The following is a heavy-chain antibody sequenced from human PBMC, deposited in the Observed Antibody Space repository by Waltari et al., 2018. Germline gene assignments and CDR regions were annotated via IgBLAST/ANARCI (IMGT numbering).Heavy chain of an antibody. V-gene: IGHV3-48*01. Sequence: DVKLVESGGGLVQPGGSLRLSCEASGFSFSSYSMNWARQTPGKGRELVPFISSGGSRMYYADSVKGRFTISRDDAKSSLYLQMNSLRVEDTAVYYCASPRLRLGESSTVNYDDVDVWGQGTTVTVSS. CDR1: GFSFSSYS. CDR2: ISSGGSRM. D-gene: IGHD3-16*01. CDR3: ASPRLRLGESSTVNYDDVDV. J-gene: IGHJ6*02.